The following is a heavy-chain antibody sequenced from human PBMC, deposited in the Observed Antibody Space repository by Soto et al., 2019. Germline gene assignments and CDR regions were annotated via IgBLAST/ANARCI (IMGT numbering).Heavy chain of an antibody. CDR2: IYPGDSDT. CDR1: GYSFTSYW. CDR3: AIRSYSSSPHKRAFDI. J-gene: IGHJ3*02. V-gene: IGHV5-51*01. Sequence: GEALKISCNGSGYSFTSYWNGLVRQMPGKGLEWMGIIYPGDSDTRYSPSFQGQVPISADKSMCTAYLQWSSLKASDAAMYYCAIRSYSSSPHKRAFDIWGQGTMVTVSS. D-gene: IGHD6-6*01.